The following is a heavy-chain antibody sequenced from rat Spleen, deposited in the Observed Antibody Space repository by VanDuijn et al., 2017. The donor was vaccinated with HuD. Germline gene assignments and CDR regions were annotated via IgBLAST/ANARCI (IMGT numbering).Heavy chain of an antibody. CDR1: GYSITSSYR. D-gene: IGHD1-9*01. CDR3: ARGATYPYYYVMDA. Sequence: EVQLQESGPGLVKPSQSLSLTCSVTGYSITSSYRWNWIRKFPGNKLEWMGYINSAGSTNYTPSLKSRISITRATSKNQFFLQVNSVTTEDTATYYCARGATYPYYYVMDAWGQGASVTVSS. J-gene: IGHJ4*01. CDR2: INSAGST. V-gene: IGHV3-3*01.